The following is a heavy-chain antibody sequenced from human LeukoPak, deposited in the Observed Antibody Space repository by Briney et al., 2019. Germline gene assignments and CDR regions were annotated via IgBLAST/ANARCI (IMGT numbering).Heavy chain of an antibody. CDR3: ARDYYDSSGNFDY. V-gene: IGHV1-69*05. D-gene: IGHD3-22*01. J-gene: IGHJ4*02. CDR1: GGTFSSYA. Sequence: SVKVSCKASGGTFSSYAISWVRQAPGQGLEWMGRIIPIFGTANYAQKFQGRVTITTDESTSTAYMELSSLRSDDTAVYYCARDYYDSSGNFDYWGQGTLVTVSS. CDR2: IIPIFGTA.